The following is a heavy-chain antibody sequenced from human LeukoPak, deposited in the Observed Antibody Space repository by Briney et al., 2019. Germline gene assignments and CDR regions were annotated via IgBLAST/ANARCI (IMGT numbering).Heavy chain of an antibody. Sequence: SETLSLTCTVSGGSISNYYWSWIRQPPGKGLEWIGYIYFSGSSNQNPSLRSRVTMSVDTSKNQLSLKLSSVTAADTAVYYCARHVRSGYNLLDYWGQGTLVTVSS. D-gene: IGHD5-24*01. CDR1: GGSISNYY. CDR3: ARHVRSGYNLLDY. V-gene: IGHV4-59*08. J-gene: IGHJ4*02. CDR2: IYFSGSS.